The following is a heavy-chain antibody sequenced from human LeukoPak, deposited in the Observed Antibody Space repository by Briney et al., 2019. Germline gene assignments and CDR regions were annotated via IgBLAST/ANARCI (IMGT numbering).Heavy chain of an antibody. D-gene: IGHD5-18*01. Sequence: SETLSLTCTVSGGSISSGDYYWSWIRQPPGKGLEWIGYIYYSGSTYYNPSLKSRVTISVDTSKNQFSLKLSSVTAADTAVYHCAREAMYSYGNNFDYWGQGTLVTVSS. CDR2: IYYSGST. J-gene: IGHJ4*02. V-gene: IGHV4-30-4*02. CDR3: AREAMYSYGNNFDY. CDR1: GGSISSGDYY.